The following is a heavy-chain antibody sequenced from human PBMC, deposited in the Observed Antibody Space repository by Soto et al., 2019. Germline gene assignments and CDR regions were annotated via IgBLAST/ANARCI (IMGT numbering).Heavy chain of an antibody. D-gene: IGHD6-19*01. Sequence: GGSLRLSCAASGFAFSGSWMHWVRQAPGKGLVWVSRINSDGSTTNYADSVKGRFTISRDNAKNTLFLQMNSLRAEDTAVFYCERRKEVAGTWHFDYWGQGTLVTVSS. CDR1: GFAFSGSW. CDR2: INSDGSTT. V-gene: IGHV3-74*01. CDR3: ERRKEVAGTWHFDY. J-gene: IGHJ4*02.